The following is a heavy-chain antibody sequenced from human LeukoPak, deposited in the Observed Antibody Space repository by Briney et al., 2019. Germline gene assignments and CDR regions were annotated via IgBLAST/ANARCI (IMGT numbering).Heavy chain of an antibody. CDR1: GDTFTTYD. CDR3: ASLSVRWPDAFDI. CDR2: MNPNSGNT. D-gene: IGHD5-24*01. J-gene: IGHJ3*02. Sequence: ASVKVSCKASGDTFTTYDVNWVRQATGQGLEWLGWMNPNSGNTDYAQKFQGRVTITRDTSASTAYMELSSLRSEDTAVYYCASLSVRWPDAFDIWGQGTMVTVSS. V-gene: IGHV1-8*01.